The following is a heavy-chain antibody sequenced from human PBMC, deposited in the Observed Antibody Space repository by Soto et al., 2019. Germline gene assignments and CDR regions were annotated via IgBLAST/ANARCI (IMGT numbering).Heavy chain of an antibody. J-gene: IGHJ3*02. Sequence: PSETLSLTCSVSGTSITTYYWSWIRQPPGKGLEWIGSISYSGSTKYNPSLESRVTMSVDTSKNQFSLKLSSVTAADTAVYYCARVVAVDLDDAFDIWGQGTMVTVSS. V-gene: IGHV4-59*12. D-gene: IGHD6-19*01. CDR2: ISYSGST. CDR1: GTSITTYY. CDR3: ARVVAVDLDDAFDI.